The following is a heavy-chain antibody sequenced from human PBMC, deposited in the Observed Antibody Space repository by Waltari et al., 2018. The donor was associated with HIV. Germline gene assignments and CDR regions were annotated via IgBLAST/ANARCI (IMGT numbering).Heavy chain of an antibody. D-gene: IGHD2-8*01. CDR2: IYYTGTT. CDR3: ARRPRMAGFYLYYGMDV. J-gene: IGHJ6*02. CDR1: GGSVINSDYY. V-gene: IGHV4-39*01. Sequence: QLQLQQSGPGLGKPSETLSLTCTVSGGSVINSDYYWDFIRQSPGKGLEWIGNIYYTGTTFYNPSLKSRVTMSADLSKNQFSLRLRSVTAADTAIYYCARRPRMAGFYLYYGMDVWGQGTTVTVSS.